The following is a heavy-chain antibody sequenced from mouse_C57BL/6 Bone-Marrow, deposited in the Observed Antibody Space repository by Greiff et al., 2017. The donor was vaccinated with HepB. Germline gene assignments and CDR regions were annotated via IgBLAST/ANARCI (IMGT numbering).Heavy chain of an antibody. D-gene: IGHD2-5*01. V-gene: IGHV1-80*01. Sequence: VKLQESGAELVKPGASVKISCKASGYAFSSYWMNWVKQRPGKGLEWIGQIYPGDGDTNYNGKFKGKATLTADKSSSTAYMQLSSLTSEDSAVYFCARSTIVTRYAMDYWGQGTSVTVSS. CDR1: GYAFSSYW. CDR3: ARSTIVTRYAMDY. J-gene: IGHJ4*01. CDR2: IYPGDGDT.